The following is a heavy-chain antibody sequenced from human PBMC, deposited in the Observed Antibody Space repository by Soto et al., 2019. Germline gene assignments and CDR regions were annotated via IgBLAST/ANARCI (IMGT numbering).Heavy chain of an antibody. V-gene: IGHV4-61*01. D-gene: IGHD5-12*01. CDR1: GGSVSSGSYY. Sequence: SETLSLTCTVSGGSVSSGSYYWSWIRQPPGKGLEWIGYIYYSGSTNYNPSPKSRVTISVDTSKNQFSLKLSSVTAADTAVYYCARDREMATIDYWGQGTLVTVSS. J-gene: IGHJ4*02. CDR3: ARDREMATIDY. CDR2: IYYSGST.